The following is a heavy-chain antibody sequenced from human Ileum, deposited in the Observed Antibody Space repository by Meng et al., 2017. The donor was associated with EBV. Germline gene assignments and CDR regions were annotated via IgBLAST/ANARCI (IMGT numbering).Heavy chain of an antibody. J-gene: IGHJ4*02. V-gene: IGHV4-34*01. D-gene: IGHD4-17*01. Sequence: QVQLQQWGAGLLKPSETLSLTGAGYGGSFSGYYWSWIRQPPGKGLEWIGEINHSGSTNYNPSLKSRVTISVDTSKNQFSLKLSSVTAADTAVYYCARGRGYGDYGSLYWGQGTLVTVSS. CDR1: GGSFSGYY. CDR3: ARGRGYGDYGSLY. CDR2: INHSGST.